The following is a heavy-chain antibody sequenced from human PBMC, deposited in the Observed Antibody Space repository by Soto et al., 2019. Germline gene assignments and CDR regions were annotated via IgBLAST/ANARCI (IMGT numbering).Heavy chain of an antibody. V-gene: IGHV1-69*10. CDR3: ASGGNYYESRALAS. J-gene: IGHJ5*02. D-gene: IGHD3-22*01. Sequence: SVPVSCKASGDSFSSYAISWVRQAPGHGLEWMGRIIPILATANYAQRVEGRVTITADQSTSTANMELSSLRSDHTAVYYCASGGNYYESRALASWGQGTLVTVSS. CDR1: GDSFSSYA. CDR2: IIPILATA.